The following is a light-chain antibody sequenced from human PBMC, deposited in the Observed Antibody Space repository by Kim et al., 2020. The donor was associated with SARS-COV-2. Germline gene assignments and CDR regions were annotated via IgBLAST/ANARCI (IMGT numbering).Light chain of an antibody. J-gene: IGKJ1*01. CDR1: QSVSYSQ. Sequence: EIVLTQSPGTLSLSPGERATLSCRASQSVSYSQLAWYQQKPGQAPRLLIFGASSRATAIPDRFIDSGSGTAFTLTISRLEPEDFAVYFCHQYASSPRTFGQGTKVDIK. V-gene: IGKV3-20*01. CDR2: GAS. CDR3: HQYASSPRT.